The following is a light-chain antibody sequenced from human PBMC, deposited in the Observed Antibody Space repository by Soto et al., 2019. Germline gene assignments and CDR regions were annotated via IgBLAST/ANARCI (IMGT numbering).Light chain of an antibody. CDR3: SSYTGNSTPYVV. CDR2: DVS. CDR1: SSDVGGYNY. Sequence: QSALTQPASVSGSPGQSITISCTGTSSDVGGYNYVAWYQQYPGKAPKLMIYDVSNRPPGVSNRFSGSKSGNTASPTISGLQAEDEDDYYGSSYTGNSTPYVVFGGGTKLTVL. V-gene: IGLV2-14*03. J-gene: IGLJ2*01.